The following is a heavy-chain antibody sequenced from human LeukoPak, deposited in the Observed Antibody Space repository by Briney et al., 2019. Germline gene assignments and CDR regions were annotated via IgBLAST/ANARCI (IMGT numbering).Heavy chain of an antibody. J-gene: IGHJ6*02. Sequence: SETLSLTCTVSGDSITNYYWSWLRHPPGKGLEWIAYIFYGGSTDYNPSLKSRLAISVDTSKNQFSLKLSSVTAADTAVYYCARHLGSGSYFRYGIDVWGQGTTVTVSS. CDR2: IFYGGST. D-gene: IGHD3-10*01. CDR1: GDSITNYY. V-gene: IGHV4-59*08. CDR3: ARHLGSGSYFRYGIDV.